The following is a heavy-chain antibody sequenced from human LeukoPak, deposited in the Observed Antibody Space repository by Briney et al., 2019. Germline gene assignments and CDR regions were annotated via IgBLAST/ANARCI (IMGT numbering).Heavy chain of an antibody. CDR1: GFTFSSYA. Sequence: GGSLRLSCAASGFTFSSYAMSWVRQAPGKGLEWVSAISGSGGSTYYADSVKGRFTISRDNSKNTLYLQMNSLRAEDTAVYYCAKEGRYCSGGSCYYAYFDYWGQGTLVTVSS. D-gene: IGHD2-15*01. CDR2: ISGSGGST. CDR3: AKEGRYCSGGSCYYAYFDY. V-gene: IGHV3-23*01. J-gene: IGHJ4*02.